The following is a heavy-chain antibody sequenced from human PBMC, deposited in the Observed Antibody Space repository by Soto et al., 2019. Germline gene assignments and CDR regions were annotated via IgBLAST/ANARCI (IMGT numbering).Heavy chain of an antibody. CDR1: GGSISSGGYY. CDR3: ARETKGYSSSWPQYNWFDP. CDR2: IYYSGST. Sequence: PSETLSLTCTVSGGSISSGGYYWSWIRQHPGKGLEWIGYIYYSGSTYYNPSLKSRVTISVDTSKNQFSLKLSSVTAADTAVYNCARETKGYSSSWPQYNWFDPWGQGTLVTVSS. V-gene: IGHV4-31*03. J-gene: IGHJ5*02. D-gene: IGHD6-13*01.